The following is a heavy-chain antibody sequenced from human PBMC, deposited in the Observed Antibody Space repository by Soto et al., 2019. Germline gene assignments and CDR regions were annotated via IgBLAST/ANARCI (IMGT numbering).Heavy chain of an antibody. Sequence: EVQLLESGGGLVQPGGSLRLSCAASGFTFSSYAMSWVRQAPGKGLEWVSAISGSGGHTYYADSVKGRFTISSDNSKXXXXXXXXXXXXXXXXXXXXXXXXXLSGVASWGQGTLVTVSS. V-gene: IGHV3-23*01. CDR2: ISGSGGHT. D-gene: IGHD5-12*01. J-gene: IGHJ5*02. CDR3: XXXXXLSGVAS. CDR1: GFTFSSYA.